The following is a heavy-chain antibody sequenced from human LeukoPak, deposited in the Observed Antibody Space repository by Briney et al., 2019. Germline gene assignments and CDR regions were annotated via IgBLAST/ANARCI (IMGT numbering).Heavy chain of an antibody. Sequence: ASVKVSCKASGCTFTSYDINWVRQATGQGLEWMGWMNPNSGNTGYAQKFQGRVTMTRNTSISTAYMELSSLRSEDTAVYYCARAQSLRDGKHVVGYWGQGTLVTVSS. V-gene: IGHV1-8*01. D-gene: IGHD5-24*01. CDR1: GCTFTSYD. CDR2: MNPNSGNT. J-gene: IGHJ4*02. CDR3: ARAQSLRDGKHVVGY.